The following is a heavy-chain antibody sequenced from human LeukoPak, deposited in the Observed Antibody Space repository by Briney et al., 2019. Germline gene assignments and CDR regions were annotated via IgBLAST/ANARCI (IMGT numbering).Heavy chain of an antibody. Sequence: GGSLRLSCAASGFTFSSYSMNWVRQAPGKGLEWVSYISRSSSTIKYADPVKGRITISRDNAKNSLYLQMNSLRAEDTAVYYCFGTPKDILTGYYRIGAFDIWGQGTTVTVSS. J-gene: IGHJ3*02. D-gene: IGHD3-9*01. V-gene: IGHV3-48*01. CDR1: GFTFSSYS. CDR2: ISRSSSTI. CDR3: FGTPKDILTGYYRIGAFDI.